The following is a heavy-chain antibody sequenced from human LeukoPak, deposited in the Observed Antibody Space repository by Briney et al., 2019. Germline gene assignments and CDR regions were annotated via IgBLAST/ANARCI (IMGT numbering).Heavy chain of an antibody. V-gene: IGHV3-9*01. Sequence: GGSLRLSCAASGFTFSSYAMHWVRQAPGKGLEWVSGISWNSGGIGYADSVKGRFTISRDNAKNSLYLQMNSLRAEDTALYYCAKGLSGWWGEDWFDPWGQGTLVTVSS. J-gene: IGHJ5*02. CDR3: AKGLSGWWGEDWFDP. CDR1: GFTFSSYA. D-gene: IGHD6-19*01. CDR2: ISWNSGGI.